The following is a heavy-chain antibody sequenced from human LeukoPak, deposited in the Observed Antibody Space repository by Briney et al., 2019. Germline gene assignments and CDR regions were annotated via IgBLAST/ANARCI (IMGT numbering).Heavy chain of an antibody. CDR3: ARGLYDILTGPDY. CDR2: ISYDGSNK. Sequence: GRSLLLSCAASGFTFSSYAMHWVRQAPGKGLEWVAVISYDGSNKYYADSVKGRFTISRDNSKNTLYLQMNSLRAEDTAVYYCARGLYDILTGPDYWGQGTLVTVSS. J-gene: IGHJ4*02. D-gene: IGHD3-9*01. V-gene: IGHV3-30*04. CDR1: GFTFSSYA.